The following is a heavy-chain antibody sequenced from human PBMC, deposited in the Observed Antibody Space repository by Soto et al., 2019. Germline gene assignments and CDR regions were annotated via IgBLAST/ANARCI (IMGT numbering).Heavy chain of an antibody. CDR2: INDYGTTI. V-gene: IGHV3-74*01. CDR3: ARGGLEPFDY. Sequence: GGSLRLSCAASGFTPGNYWMHCVRQAPGKGLVWVSRINDYGTTINYAESVEGRFIISRDDAKSEVYLQMNNLRAEDSAVYYCARGGLEPFDYWGQGALVTVSS. D-gene: IGHD1-1*01. CDR1: GFTPGNYW. J-gene: IGHJ4*02.